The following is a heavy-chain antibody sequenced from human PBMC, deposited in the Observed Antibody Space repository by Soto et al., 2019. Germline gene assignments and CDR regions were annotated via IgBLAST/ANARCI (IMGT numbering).Heavy chain of an antibody. CDR1: GFDFSYFR. CDR3: AANWNFGLNF. CDR2: ISSSLGHT. J-gene: IGHJ4*02. V-gene: IGHV3-11*03. Sequence: GGSLRLSCAASGFDFSYFRISWVRQAPGKGLEWISYISSSLGHTDYAESVKGRFTISRDNAKSSVFLEMSDLRSDDTAVYYCAANWNFGLNFWGQGTLVTVSS. D-gene: IGHD1-1*01.